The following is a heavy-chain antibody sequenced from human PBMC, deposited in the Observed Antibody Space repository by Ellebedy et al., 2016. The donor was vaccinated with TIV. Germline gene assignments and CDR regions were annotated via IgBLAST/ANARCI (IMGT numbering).Heavy chain of an antibody. CDR3: ARHLHSSSSSPLDF. CDR2: IYYSGST. J-gene: IGHJ4*02. D-gene: IGHD6-6*01. CDR1: GGSISSSSYY. V-gene: IGHV4-39*01. Sequence: MPGGSLRLSCIVSGGSISSSSYYWGWIRQPPGKGLEWIGCIYYSGSTYYTPSLKSRVTISVDTSMNQFSLKLSSVTAADTAVYYCARHLHSSSSSPLDFWGQGTLVTVSS.